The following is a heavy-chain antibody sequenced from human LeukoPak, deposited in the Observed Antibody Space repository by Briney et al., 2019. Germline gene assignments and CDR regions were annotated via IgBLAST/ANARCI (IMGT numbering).Heavy chain of an antibody. CDR2: VKQDGSEK. CDR1: GFIFSSYW. V-gene: IGHV3-7*01. D-gene: IGHD3-10*01. J-gene: IGHJ4*02. CDR3: ARGSTAVRGVIIPELYYFDY. Sequence: GGSLRLSCAASGFIFSSYWMSWVRQAPGKGLEWVANVKQDGSEKYYVDSVKGRFTISRDNAKNSLYLQMNSLRAEDTAVYYCARGSTAVRGVIIPELYYFDYWGQGTLVTVSS.